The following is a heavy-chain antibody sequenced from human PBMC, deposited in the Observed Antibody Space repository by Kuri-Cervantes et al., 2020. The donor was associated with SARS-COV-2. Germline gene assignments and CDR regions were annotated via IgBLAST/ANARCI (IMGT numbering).Heavy chain of an antibody. Sequence: GESLKISCAASGFTFSSYAMSWVRQAPGKGLEWVSAISGSGGSTYYADSVKGRFTISRGNSKNTLYLQMNSLRAEDTAVYYCARDKRSLDFWSGYYSTRTRYWYFDLWGRGTLVTVSS. CDR2: ISGSGGST. CDR1: GFTFSSYA. D-gene: IGHD3-3*01. J-gene: IGHJ2*01. CDR3: ARDKRSLDFWSGYYSTRTRYWYFDL. V-gene: IGHV3-23*01.